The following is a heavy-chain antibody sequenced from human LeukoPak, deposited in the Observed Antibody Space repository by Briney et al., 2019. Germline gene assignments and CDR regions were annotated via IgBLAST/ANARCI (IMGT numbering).Heavy chain of an antibody. J-gene: IGHJ4*02. V-gene: IGHV3-30*18. D-gene: IGHD3-9*01. CDR2: ISYDGSNK. CDR3: AKVKIYDYDILTGYPDY. CDR1: GFTFSSYG. Sequence: HTGGSLRLSCAASGFTFSSYGMHWVRQAPGKGLEWVAFISYDGSNKYYADSVMGRFTISRDNSKNTLYLQMSSLGAEDTALYYCAKVKIYDYDILTGYPDYWDQGTLVTVSS.